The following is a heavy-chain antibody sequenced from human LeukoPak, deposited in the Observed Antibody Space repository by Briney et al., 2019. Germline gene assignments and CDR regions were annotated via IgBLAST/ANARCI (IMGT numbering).Heavy chain of an antibody. CDR3: ARDSGRALLRYFDWLLSPFYGMDV. D-gene: IGHD3-9*01. Sequence: ASVKVSCKASGYTFTSYYMHWVRQAPGQGLEWMGIINPSGGSTSCAQKFQGRVTMTRDTSTSTVYMELSSLRSEDTAVYYCARDSGRALLRYFDWLLSPFYGMDVWGQGTTVTVSS. J-gene: IGHJ6*02. CDR1: GYTFTSYY. V-gene: IGHV1-46*01. CDR2: INPSGGST.